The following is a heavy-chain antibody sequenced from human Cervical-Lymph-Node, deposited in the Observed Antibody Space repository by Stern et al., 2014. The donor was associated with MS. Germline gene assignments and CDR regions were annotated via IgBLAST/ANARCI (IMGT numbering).Heavy chain of an antibody. J-gene: IGHJ4*02. D-gene: IGHD3-10*01. CDR2: INPNSGCT. V-gene: IGHV1-2*02. CDR1: AYTITDYY. CDR3: ARGGGYSYSTLDY. Sequence: QVQLMQSGAEVKKPGASVKVSCKASAYTITDYYTHWVRQAPGHGLEWMGWINPNSGCTYSAQKFQGRLTMTRDTSISTAYMELSSLRSDDTAVYYCARGGGYSYSTLDYWGQGTQVTVSS.